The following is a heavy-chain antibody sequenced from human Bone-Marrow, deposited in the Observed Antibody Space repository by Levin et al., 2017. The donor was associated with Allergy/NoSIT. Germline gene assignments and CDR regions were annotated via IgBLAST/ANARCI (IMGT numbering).Heavy chain of an antibody. V-gene: IGHV2-70*17. D-gene: IGHD5-18*01. Sequence: SGPTLVKPTQTLTLTCTVSGFSLTTSGTCVTWIRQPPGKALEWLARIAWDDDKFYSTSLQTRLTISKDTSKNQVVLTMTNMDPVDTATYSCARLPHPGYNYGYYYGMDVWGPGTTVTVSS. J-gene: IGHJ6*02. CDR1: GFSLTTSGTC. CDR3: ARLPHPGYNYGYYYGMDV. CDR2: IAWDDDK.